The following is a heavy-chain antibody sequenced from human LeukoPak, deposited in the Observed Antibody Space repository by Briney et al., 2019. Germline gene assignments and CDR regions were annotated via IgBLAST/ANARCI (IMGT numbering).Heavy chain of an antibody. CDR2: IIPTFGTA. J-gene: IGHJ1*01. Sequence: VASVKVSCKASGGTFSSYAISWVRQAPGQGLEWMGGIIPTFGTANYAQKFQGRVTITADESTSTAYMELSSLRSEDTAVYYCARGPRYCSGGSRFTFQHWGQGTLVTVSS. D-gene: IGHD2-15*01. CDR3: ARGPRYCSGGSRFTFQH. CDR1: GGTFSSYA. V-gene: IGHV1-69*01.